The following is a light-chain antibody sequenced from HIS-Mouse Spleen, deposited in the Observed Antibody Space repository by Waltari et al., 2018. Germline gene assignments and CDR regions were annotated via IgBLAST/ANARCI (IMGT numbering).Light chain of an antibody. CDR3: QSYDSSNWV. V-gene: IGLV6-57*02. CDR1: MGSIATNS. J-gene: IGLJ3*02. CDR2: EDN. Sequence: NFMLTQPHSVSESPGKTVTISCPGTMGSIATNSWQRYQQRPGSAPPTVLYEDNQRPSGVPDRFSGSIDSSSNSASLTISGLKTEDEADYYCQSYDSSNWVFGGGTKLTVL.